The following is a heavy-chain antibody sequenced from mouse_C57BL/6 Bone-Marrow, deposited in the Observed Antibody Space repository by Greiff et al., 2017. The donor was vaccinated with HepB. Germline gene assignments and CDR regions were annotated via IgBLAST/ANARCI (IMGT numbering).Heavy chain of an antibody. CDR1: GFNIKDDY. Sequence: VQLQQSGAELVRPGASVKLSCTASGFNIKDDYMHWVKQRPEQGLEWIGWIDPENGDTEYASKFQGKATITADTSSNTAYLQLSSLTSEDTAVYYCTNDYDQTAWFAYWGQGTLVTVSA. V-gene: IGHV14-4*01. CDR3: TNDYDQTAWFAY. CDR2: IDPENGDT. J-gene: IGHJ3*01. D-gene: IGHD2-4*01.